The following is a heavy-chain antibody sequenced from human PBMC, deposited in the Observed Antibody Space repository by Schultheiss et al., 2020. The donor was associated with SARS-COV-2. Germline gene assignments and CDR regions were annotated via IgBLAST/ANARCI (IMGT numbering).Heavy chain of an antibody. D-gene: IGHD3-22*01. Sequence: ASVKVSCKASGYTFTDYYIHWGRQAPGQGLEWMGWINPNSGGTNYAQKFQGRVTMTRDTSISTAYMELSRLRSDDTAVYYCARRPSYDSSYDYWGQGTLVTVSS. CDR2: INPNSGGT. CDR1: GYTFTDYY. V-gene: IGHV1-2*02. J-gene: IGHJ4*02. CDR3: ARRPSYDSSYDY.